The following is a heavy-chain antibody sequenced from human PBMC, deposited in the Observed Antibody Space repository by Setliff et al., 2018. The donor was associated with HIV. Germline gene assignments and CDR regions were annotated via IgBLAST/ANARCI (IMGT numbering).Heavy chain of an antibody. J-gene: IGHJ4*02. Sequence: PSETLSLTCAVPGYSISSGCYWGWIRQPPGKGLEWIGSMYHTGSTYYSPSLNSRFTISVDTSKNQFSLKLRSVTAADTAVYYCARQPLYNDYDWRSYYFDYWGQGSLVTVSS. V-gene: IGHV4-38-2*01. CDR2: MYHTGST. D-gene: IGHD5-12*01. CDR3: ARQPLYNDYDWRSYYFDY. CDR1: GYSISSGCY.